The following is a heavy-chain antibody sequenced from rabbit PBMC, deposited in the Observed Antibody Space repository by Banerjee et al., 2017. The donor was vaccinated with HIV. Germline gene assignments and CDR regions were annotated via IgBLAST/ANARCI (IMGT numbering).Heavy chain of an antibody. J-gene: IGHJ6*01. CDR3: ARDSGSSFSSYGMDL. CDR1: GFSFSSGSD. Sequence: QEQLEESGGDLVEPEGSLTLTCTAYGFSFSSGSDMCWVRQAPGKGLEWIACIDAGSSGFTYFATWAKGRFAISKTSSTSVTLQMTRLTAADTATYFCARDSGSSFSSYGMDLRGPGTLVTVS. CDR2: IDAGSSGFT. D-gene: IGHD8-1*01. V-gene: IGHV1S45*01.